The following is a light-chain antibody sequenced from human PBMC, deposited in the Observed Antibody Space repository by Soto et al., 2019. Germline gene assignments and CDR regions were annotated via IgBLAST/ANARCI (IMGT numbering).Light chain of an antibody. Sequence: EIVLTQSPGTLSLSPRERATLSCRACQSVSSSYLAWYQQKPGQAPRLLIYGASSRATGIPDRFSGSGSGTDFTLTISRLEPEDFAVYYCQQYGSSPRTFGQGTKVEIQ. CDR1: QSVSSSY. V-gene: IGKV3-20*01. CDR2: GAS. J-gene: IGKJ1*01. CDR3: QQYGSSPRT.